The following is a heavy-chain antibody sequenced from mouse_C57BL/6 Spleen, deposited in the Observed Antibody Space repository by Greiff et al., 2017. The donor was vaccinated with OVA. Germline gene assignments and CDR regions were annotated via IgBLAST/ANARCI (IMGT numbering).Heavy chain of an antibody. J-gene: IGHJ2*01. CDR1: GYTFTSYW. CDR3: ARSSDY. V-gene: IGHV1-69*01. Sequence: QVQLQQPGAELVMPGASVKLSCKASGYTFTSYWMHWVKQRPGQGLEWIGEIDPSDSYTNYNQKFKGKSTLTVDKSSSTAYMQLSSLTAEDSAVYYCARSSDYWGQGTTLTVSS. CDR2: IDPSDSYT.